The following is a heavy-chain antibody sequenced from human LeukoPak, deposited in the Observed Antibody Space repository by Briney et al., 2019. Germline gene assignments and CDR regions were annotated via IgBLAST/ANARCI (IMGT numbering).Heavy chain of an antibody. D-gene: IGHD6-19*01. CDR3: ARLDMAVAGNRWFDP. J-gene: IGHJ5*02. CDR1: GGSFSGYY. Sequence: SETLSLTCAVYGGSFSGYYWSWIRQPPGKGLEWIGEINHSGSTNYNPSLKSRVTISVDTSKNQFSLKLSSVTAADTAVYYCARLDMAVAGNRWFDPWGQGTLVTVSS. V-gene: IGHV4-34*01. CDR2: INHSGST.